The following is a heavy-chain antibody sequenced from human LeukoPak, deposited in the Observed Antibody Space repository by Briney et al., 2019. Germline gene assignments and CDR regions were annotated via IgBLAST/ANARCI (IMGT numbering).Heavy chain of an antibody. CDR3: ARVTDPRYNWFDP. V-gene: IGHV4-4*07. CDR2: IHASGST. CDR1: GGSISSYY. Sequence: SETLSLTCTVSGGSISSYYWTWIRQPAGKGPEWIGRIHASGSTNYNPSLKSRVNMPVDTSKNQFSLKLNSVTAADTAVYYCARVTDPRYNWFDPWGQGTLVTVSS. D-gene: IGHD2-21*02. J-gene: IGHJ5*02.